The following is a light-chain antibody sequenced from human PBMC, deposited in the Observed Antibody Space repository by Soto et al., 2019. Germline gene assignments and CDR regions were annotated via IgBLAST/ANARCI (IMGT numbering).Light chain of an antibody. J-gene: IGLJ1*01. CDR2: DVT. CDR3: FSYEGTYTSYV. V-gene: IGLV2-11*01. Sequence: QSALTQPRSVSGSPGQPVTISCTGTSSDIGGYYYVSWYQQHPGKAPKLMIYDVTKRPSGVPDRFSGSKSGITASLTISGLQAEDEADYYCFSYEGTYTSYVFGTGTKVTVL. CDR1: SSDIGGYYY.